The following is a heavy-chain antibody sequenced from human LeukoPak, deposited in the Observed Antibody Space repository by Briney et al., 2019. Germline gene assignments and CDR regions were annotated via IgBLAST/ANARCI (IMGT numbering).Heavy chain of an antibody. V-gene: IGHV3-21*01. Sequence: NPGGSLRLSCAASGFTFSSYSMNWVRRAPGKGLEWVSSISSSSSYIYYADSVKGRFTISRDNAKNSLYLQMNSLRAEDTAVYYCARRVVTRDAFDIWGQGTMVTVSS. D-gene: IGHD3-3*01. J-gene: IGHJ3*02. CDR2: ISSSSSYI. CDR3: ARRVVTRDAFDI. CDR1: GFTFSSYS.